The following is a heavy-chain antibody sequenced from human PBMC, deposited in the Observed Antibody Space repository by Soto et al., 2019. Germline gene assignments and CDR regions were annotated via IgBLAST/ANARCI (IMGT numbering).Heavy chain of an antibody. J-gene: IGHJ6*02. CDR1: GGTFSSYA. CDR2: IIPIFGTA. D-gene: IGHD6-6*01. V-gene: IGHV1-69*06. Sequence: QVQLVQSGAEVKKPGSSVKVSCKASGGTFSSYAISWVRQAPGQGLEWMGGIIPIFGTANYAQKFQGRVTITADKSTSTAYMELSSLRSEDTAVYYCAGGSNLEYSSSPHHPNYYYYGMDVWGQGTTVTVSS. CDR3: AGGSNLEYSSSPHHPNYYYYGMDV.